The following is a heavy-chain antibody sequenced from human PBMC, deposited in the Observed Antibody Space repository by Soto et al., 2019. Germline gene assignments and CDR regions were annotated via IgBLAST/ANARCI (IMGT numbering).Heavy chain of an antibody. CDR2: ISTSSDYI. Sequence: EVQLVESGGGLVKPGGSLRLSCAASGFTFSTYSMNWVRQAPGKGLEWVSAISTSSDYIFYAASVRGRFTISRDNAKNSYYRQMNSMRAEDTAVYYCARSTPVSAYDCRAGDFWGQGTLVSVSS. D-gene: IGHD5-12*01. J-gene: IGHJ4*02. CDR3: ARSTPVSAYDCRAGDF. CDR1: GFTFSTYS. V-gene: IGHV3-21*06.